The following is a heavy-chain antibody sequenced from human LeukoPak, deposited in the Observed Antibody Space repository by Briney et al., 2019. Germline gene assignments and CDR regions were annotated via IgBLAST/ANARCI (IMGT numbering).Heavy chain of an antibody. CDR3: ARRPRDSSGYYLGAFHA. D-gene: IGHD3-22*01. J-gene: IGHJ3*01. CDR2: IGASGADT. V-gene: IGHV3-23*01. CDR1: GFTFGSYA. Sequence: GGSLRLSCEASGFTFGSYAMTWVRQAPGKGLAWVSVIGASGADTYYADSVKGRFTISRDNAKNTLYLHMRSLRAEDTAVYFCARRPRDSSGYYLGAFHAWGQGTTVTVSS.